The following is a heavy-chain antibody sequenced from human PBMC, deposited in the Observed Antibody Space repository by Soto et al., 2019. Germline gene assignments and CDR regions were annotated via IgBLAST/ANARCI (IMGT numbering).Heavy chain of an antibody. V-gene: IGHV4-34*01. CDR3: ARNDHGGNNYYYYGMDV. Sequence: KTSETLSLTCAVYGGSFSGYYWTWIRQPPRKGLEWIGEINHSGSTNYNPSLKSRVTISVDTSKNQFSLNLSSVTAADTAVYYCARNDHGGNNYYYYGMDVWGQGTTVTVSS. CDR2: INHSGST. D-gene: IGHD1-1*01. CDR1: GGSFSGYY. J-gene: IGHJ6*02.